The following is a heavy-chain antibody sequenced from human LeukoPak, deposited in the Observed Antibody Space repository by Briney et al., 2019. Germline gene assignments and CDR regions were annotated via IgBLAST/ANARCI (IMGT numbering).Heavy chain of an antibody. CDR1: GYTLTELS. D-gene: IGHD2-15*01. CDR3: ARDGRGYCSGGSCYSWFDP. V-gene: IGHV1-24*01. CDR2: FDPEDGET. Sequence: GASVKVSCKVSGYTLTELSMHWVRQAPGKGLEWMGGFDPEDGETIYAQKFQGRVTITADESTSTAYMELSSLRSEDTAVYYCARDGRGYCSGGSCYSWFDPWGQGTLVTVSS. J-gene: IGHJ5*02.